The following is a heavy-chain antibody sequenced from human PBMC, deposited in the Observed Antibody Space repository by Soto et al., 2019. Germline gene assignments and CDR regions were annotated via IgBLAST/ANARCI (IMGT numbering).Heavy chain of an antibody. CDR2: IFGDGSRA. J-gene: IGHJ4*02. V-gene: IGHV3-23*01. CDR3: AKDARPDGYWDFDS. CDR1: GFTFSTYT. D-gene: IGHD5-12*01. Sequence: EVQLLESGGGLVQPGGSLRLSCAASGFTFSTYTMNWVRQAPGKGLEWVSGIFGDGSRAYYADSVKGRFTISRDNSKNTLYLQMRGLRVEDTAVYYCAKDARPDGYWDFDSWGQGTLVTVSS.